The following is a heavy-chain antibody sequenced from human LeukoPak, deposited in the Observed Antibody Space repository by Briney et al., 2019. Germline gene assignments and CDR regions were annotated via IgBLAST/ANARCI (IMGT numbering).Heavy chain of an antibody. CDR2: IIPILGIA. CDR3: AREGYSGYGMDV. D-gene: IGHD1-26*01. Sequence: ASVKVSCKASGGTFSSYAISWVRQAPGQGLEWMGRIIPILGIANHAQKFQGRVTITADKSTSTAYMELSSLRSEDTAVYYCAREGYSGYGMDVWGQGTTVTVSS. CDR1: GGTFSSYA. J-gene: IGHJ6*02. V-gene: IGHV1-69*04.